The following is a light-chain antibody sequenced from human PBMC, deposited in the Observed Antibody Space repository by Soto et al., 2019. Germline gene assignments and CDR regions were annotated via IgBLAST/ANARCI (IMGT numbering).Light chain of an antibody. CDR3: SSCTTSSTFV. V-gene: IGLV2-14*01. CDR2: DVS. CDR1: SSDVGRYDF. J-gene: IGLJ1*01. Sequence: SVLAQPASVSGSPGQSITISCTGTSSDVGRYDFVSWFQQHPGKAPKLMIYDVSIRPSGVSDHFSGSKSGNTASLTISGLQAEDEADYYCSSCTTSSTFVFGTGTKVTVL.